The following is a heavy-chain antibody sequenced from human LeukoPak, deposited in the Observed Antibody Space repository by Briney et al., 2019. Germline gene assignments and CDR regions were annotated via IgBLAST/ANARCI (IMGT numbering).Heavy chain of an antibody. J-gene: IGHJ5*02. V-gene: IGHV4-59*01. Sequence: SETLFLTCTVAGGSISSYYWSWLRQPPGKRLKWMGYIYYSGSTNYNPSLKSRVTISVDTSKNQFSLKLSSVTAADTAVYYCAREGFRRYSSGWYNWFDPWGQGTLVTVSS. CDR3: AREGFRRYSSGWYNWFDP. CDR2: IYYSGST. D-gene: IGHD6-19*01. CDR1: GGSISSYY.